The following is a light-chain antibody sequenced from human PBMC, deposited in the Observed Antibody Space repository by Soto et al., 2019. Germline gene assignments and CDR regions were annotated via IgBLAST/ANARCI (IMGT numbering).Light chain of an antibody. Sequence: GERTTLSCRSSQSVSSNLAWYQKKPGQAPSLLIYDTSTRATGIPARFSGSGTGTEFTLTISSLLSEDFAVYCCQQYNNWSPWTRAQGTDVDIK. J-gene: IGKJ1*01. CDR3: QQYNNWSPWT. CDR1: QSVSSN. CDR2: DTS. V-gene: IGKV3-15*01.